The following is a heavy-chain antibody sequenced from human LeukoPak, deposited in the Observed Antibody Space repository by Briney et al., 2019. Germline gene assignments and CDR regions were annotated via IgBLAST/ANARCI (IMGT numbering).Heavy chain of an antibody. D-gene: IGHD5-18*01. CDR2: IYYSGST. V-gene: IGHV4-39*01. Sequence: SETLSLTCTVSGGSISSSSYYWGWIRQPPGKGLEWIGSIYYSGSTYYNPSLKSRVTISVDTSKNQFSLKLSSVTAADTAVYYCARAVVDTAMVTGWFDPWGQGTLVTVSS. CDR1: GGSISSSSYY. J-gene: IGHJ5*02. CDR3: ARAVVDTAMVTGWFDP.